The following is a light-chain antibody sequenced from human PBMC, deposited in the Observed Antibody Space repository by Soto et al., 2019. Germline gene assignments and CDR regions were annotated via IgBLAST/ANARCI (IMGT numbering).Light chain of an antibody. Sequence: SYELTQPPSVSVSPGQTASITCYGDKLGDKYACWYQQKPGQSPVLVIYQNTKRPSGIPERFSGSTSGNTATLTISGTQAMDEADYFCQAWDSSTVIFGVGTKLTVL. J-gene: IGLJ2*01. CDR3: QAWDSSTVI. CDR1: KLGDKY. CDR2: QNT. V-gene: IGLV3-1*01.